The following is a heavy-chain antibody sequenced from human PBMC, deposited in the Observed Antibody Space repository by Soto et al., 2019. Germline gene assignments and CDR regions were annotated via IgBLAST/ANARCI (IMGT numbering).Heavy chain of an antibody. Sequence: PGGPLRLDRLTRWFAFGNYYIFWVPPGPVKGLVNILAITSHFDIAYFADSVKGGFTLARSNSENALSLQMSSLRVDAKAMYYCVKDVVFWPWGQGTLVTVSS. CDR3: VKDVVFWP. J-gene: IGHJ4*02. V-gene: IGHV3-64D*06. D-gene: IGHD2-15*01. CDR1: WFAFGNYY. CDR2: ITSHFDIA.